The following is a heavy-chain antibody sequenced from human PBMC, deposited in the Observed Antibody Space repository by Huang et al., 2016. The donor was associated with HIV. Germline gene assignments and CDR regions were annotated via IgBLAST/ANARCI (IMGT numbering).Heavy chain of an antibody. CDR3: ARDAYYDYVWGSYRKYYYYYMDV. CDR1: GFTFSSYA. V-gene: IGHV3-30-3*01. Sequence: QVQLVESGGGVVQPGRSLRLSCAASGFTFSSYAMHWVRQAPGKGLDWVAVRSNEGSNKDYADSVKGRFTISRDNAKNTLYLQMNSLRAEDTAVYYCARDAYYDYVWGSYRKYYYYYMDVWGKGTTVTVSS. J-gene: IGHJ6*03. CDR2: RSNEGSNK. D-gene: IGHD3-16*02.